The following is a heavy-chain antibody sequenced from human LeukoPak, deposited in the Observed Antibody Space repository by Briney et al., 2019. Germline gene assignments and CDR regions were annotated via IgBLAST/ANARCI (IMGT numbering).Heavy chain of an antibody. CDR2: IYTSGST. J-gene: IGHJ6*03. CDR1: GGSISSGSYY. CDR3: ATQGVSSSWSHYYYYMDV. D-gene: IGHD6-13*01. V-gene: IGHV4-61*02. Sequence: SETLSLTCAVSGGSISSGSYYWSWIRQPAGKGLEWIGRIYTSGSTYYNPSLKSRVTISVDTSKNQFSLKLSSVTAADTAVYYCATQGVSSSWSHYYYYMDVWGKGTTVTVSS.